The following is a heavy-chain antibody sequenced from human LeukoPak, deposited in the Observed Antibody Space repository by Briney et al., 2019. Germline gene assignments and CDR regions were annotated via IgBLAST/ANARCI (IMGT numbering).Heavy chain of an antibody. CDR1: GSTIRSGAYY. J-gene: IGHJ4*02. CDR3: ARDVIAAAGTGDMDY. Sequence: PSETLSHTCSVSGSTIRSGAYYWLWLRQPPGKGLEWIGSIYYSGRTYYNPSLKSRVTISVDTSKNQFSLKLSSVTAADTAVYYCARDVIAAAGTGDMDYWGQGTLVTVSS. V-gene: IGHV4-39*07. D-gene: IGHD6-13*01. CDR2: IYYSGRT.